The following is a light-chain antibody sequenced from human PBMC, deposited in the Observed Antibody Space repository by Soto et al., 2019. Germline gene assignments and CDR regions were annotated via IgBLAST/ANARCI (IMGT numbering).Light chain of an antibody. CDR2: GAS. V-gene: IGKV3-15*01. CDR3: HQSNKWPYT. CDR1: QDVSDN. Sequence: EIVMTQSPATLSVSPGQRVTLSCRASQDVSDNLAWYQQKPGQTPRLLFYGASTRATTIPARFSGSGSGTEFTLTISSLQSEDFAVYYCHQSNKWPYTFGQGTKVEIK. J-gene: IGKJ2*01.